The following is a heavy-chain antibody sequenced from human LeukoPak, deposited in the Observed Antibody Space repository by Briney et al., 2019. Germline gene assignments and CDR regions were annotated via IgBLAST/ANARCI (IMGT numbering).Heavy chain of an antibody. CDR2: IIPIFGTA. CDR1: GGTFSSYA. J-gene: IGHJ6*03. Sequence: GASVKVSCKASGGTFSSYAISWVRQAPGQGLEWMGGIIPIFGTANHAQKFQGRVTITADKSTSTAYMELSSLRSEDTAVYYCASKVTGDFWSEPYYYYYMDVWGKGTTVTVSS. V-gene: IGHV1-69*06. D-gene: IGHD3-3*01. CDR3: ASKVTGDFWSEPYYYYYMDV.